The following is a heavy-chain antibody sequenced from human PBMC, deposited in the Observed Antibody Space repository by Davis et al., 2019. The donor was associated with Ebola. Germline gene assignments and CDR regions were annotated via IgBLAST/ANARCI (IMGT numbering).Heavy chain of an antibody. CDR3: ARDVYSKYVFYYGMDV. V-gene: IGHV1-69*06. J-gene: IGHJ6*02. CDR2: IIPIFGTA. CDR1: GYTFTSYG. D-gene: IGHD4-11*01. Sequence: SVKVSCKASGYTFTSYGISWVRQAPGQGLEWMGGIIPIFGTANYAQKFQGRVTITADKSTSTAYMELSSLRSEDTAVYYCARDVYSKYVFYYGMDVWGQGTTVTVSS.